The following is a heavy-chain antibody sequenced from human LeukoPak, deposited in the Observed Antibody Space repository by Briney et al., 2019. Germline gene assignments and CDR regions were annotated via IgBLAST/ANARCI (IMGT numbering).Heavy chain of an antibody. J-gene: IGHJ5*02. V-gene: IGHV1-69*04. Sequence: GASVKVSCKASGGTFSSYAISWVRQAPGQGLEWMGRIIPILGIANYAQKFQGRVTITADKSTSTAYMELSSLRSEDTAVYYCGREKGFIMVGGFWGGFDPGGQGPLVPVPT. CDR3: GREKGFIMVGGFWGGFDP. D-gene: IGHD3-10*01. CDR1: GGTFSSYA. CDR2: IIPILGIA.